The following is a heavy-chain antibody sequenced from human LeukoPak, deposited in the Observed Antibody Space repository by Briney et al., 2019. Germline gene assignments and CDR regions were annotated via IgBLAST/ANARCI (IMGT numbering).Heavy chain of an antibody. V-gene: IGHV1-69*13. D-gene: IGHD1-26*01. J-gene: IGHJ4*02. CDR2: IIPIFGTA. CDR1: GYTYTSYG. CDR3: AGLYSGSYYVGFDY. Sequence: ASVKVSCKASGYTYTSYGISWVRQAPGQGLEWMGGIIPIFGTANYAQKFQGRVTITADESTSTAYMELSSLRSEDTAVYYCAGLYSGSYYVGFDYWGQGTLVTVSS.